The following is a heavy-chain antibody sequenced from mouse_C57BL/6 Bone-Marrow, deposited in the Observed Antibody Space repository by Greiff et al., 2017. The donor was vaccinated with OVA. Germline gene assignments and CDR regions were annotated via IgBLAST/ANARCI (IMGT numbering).Heavy chain of an antibody. Sequence: VQLQQPGAELVKPGASVKLSCKASGYTFTSYWMHWVKQRPGRGLEWIGRIDPNSGGTKYNEKFKSKATLTVDKPSSTAYMQLSSLTPEYSAVYFYARTMGTFQRRHCFDYWDQGTTLTVSS. J-gene: IGHJ2*01. CDR2: IDPNSGGT. CDR1: GYTFTSYW. V-gene: IGHV1-72*01. D-gene: IGHD3-2*02. CDR3: ARTMGTFQRRHCFDY.